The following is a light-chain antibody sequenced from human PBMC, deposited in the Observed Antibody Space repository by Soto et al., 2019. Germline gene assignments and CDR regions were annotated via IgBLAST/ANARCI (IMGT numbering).Light chain of an antibody. V-gene: IGLV1-44*01. CDR3: ATWDDTLNGRV. Sequence: QSVLTQPPSASGTPGQRVTISCSGSSSNIGSNSVNWYHQVAGTAPKLLIHSDNQRPSGVPDRFSGSKSGTSASLVISGLQSGDEADYYCATWDDTLNGRVFGGGTKLTVL. J-gene: IGLJ3*02. CDR2: SDN. CDR1: SSNIGSNS.